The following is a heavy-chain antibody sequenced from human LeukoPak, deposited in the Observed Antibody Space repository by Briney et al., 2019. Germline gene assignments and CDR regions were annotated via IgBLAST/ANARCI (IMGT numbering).Heavy chain of an antibody. Sequence: SETLSLTCTVSGGSISSSSYYWGWIRQPPGKGLEWIGSIYYSGSTYYNPSLKSRVTISVDTSKNQFSLKLSSVTAADTAVYYCARGTIVVVPAATYYDFWSGYSWFDPWGQGTLVTVSS. J-gene: IGHJ5*02. V-gene: IGHV4-39*01. D-gene: IGHD3-3*01. CDR2: IYYSGST. CDR1: GGSISSSSYY. CDR3: ARGTIVVVPAATYYDFWSGYSWFDP.